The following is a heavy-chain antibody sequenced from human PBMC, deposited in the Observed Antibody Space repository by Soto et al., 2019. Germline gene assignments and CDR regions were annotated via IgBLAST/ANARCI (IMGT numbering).Heavy chain of an antibody. CDR1: GFTFSTYS. D-gene: IGHD4-4*01. V-gene: IGHV3-21*06. CDR2: ISSSSSYI. CDR3: ARPDSDWYFDL. Sequence: EVQLVESGGGLVKPGGSLRLSCAASGFTFSTYSMNWVRQAPGKGLELVSSISSSSSYIYYADSVKGRFTISRDNAKNPRYLQMNSLRAEDTAVYYCARPDSDWYFDLWGRGTLVTVSS. J-gene: IGHJ2*01.